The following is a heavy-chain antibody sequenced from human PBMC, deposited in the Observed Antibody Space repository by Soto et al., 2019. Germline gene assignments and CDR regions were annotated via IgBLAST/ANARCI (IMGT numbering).Heavy chain of an antibody. J-gene: IGHJ4*02. Sequence: QVQLVESGGGVVQPGRSLRLSCAASGFTFSSYGMHWVRQAPGKGLEWVAVVWCDGSNKYYADSVKGRFTISRGNSKNTLYLQIHSMRAEATAVYYSARDGDCSGRSCCSVPAFDYWGQGTLVTVSS. CDR1: GFTFSSYG. CDR2: VWCDGSNK. D-gene: IGHD2-15*01. CDR3: ARDGDCSGRSCCSVPAFDY. V-gene: IGHV3-33*01.